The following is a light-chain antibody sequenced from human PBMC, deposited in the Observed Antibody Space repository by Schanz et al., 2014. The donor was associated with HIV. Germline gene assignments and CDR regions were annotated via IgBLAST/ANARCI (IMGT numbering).Light chain of an antibody. CDR1: QSISDW. Sequence: DIQMTQSPSTLSASVGDRVTITCRASQSISDWLAWYQQKPGKPPKLLIYLASYLESGVPSRFSGRGSGTEFTLTISSLQPHDLATYYCQQYKSHSPFTFGQGTKLEI. CDR2: LAS. V-gene: IGKV1-5*03. CDR3: QQYKSHSPFT. J-gene: IGKJ2*01.